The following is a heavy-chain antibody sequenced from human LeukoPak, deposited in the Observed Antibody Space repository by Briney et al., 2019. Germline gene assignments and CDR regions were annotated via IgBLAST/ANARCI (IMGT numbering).Heavy chain of an antibody. V-gene: IGHV3-23*01. CDR3: AKDRSDSSRWYVGSH. CDR2: ITGSGDST. Sequence: GGSLRLSCAASGFTFSSYAMSWVRQAPGKGLEWVSTITGSGDSTYHADSVEGRFTISRDNSKNTLYPQMNSLRAEDTAVYYCAKDRSDSSRWYVGSHWGQGSLVTVSS. J-gene: IGHJ4*02. CDR1: GFTFSSYA. D-gene: IGHD6-13*01.